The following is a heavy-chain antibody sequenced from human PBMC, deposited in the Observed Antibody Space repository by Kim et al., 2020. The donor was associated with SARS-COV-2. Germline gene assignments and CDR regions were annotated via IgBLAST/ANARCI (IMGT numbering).Heavy chain of an antibody. CDR3: ASRLTGDRA. V-gene: IGHV3-53*01. CDR1: GFTVSSND. J-gene: IGHJ5*02. CDR2: VKPGGST. Sequence: GGSLRLSCAASGFTVSSNDMTWVRQAPGKGLEWVSVVKPGGSTYYANSVKGRFTISRDNSKNTLYLQMNSLRAEDTAVYYCASRLTGDRAWGQGTLVTVS. D-gene: IGHD7-27*01.